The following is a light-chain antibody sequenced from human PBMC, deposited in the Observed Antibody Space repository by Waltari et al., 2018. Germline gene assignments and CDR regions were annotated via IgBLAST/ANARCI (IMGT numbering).Light chain of an antibody. Sequence: QSVLTQPPSVSGAPGQRVTISCTGSGSNIGAGYDTHWYQQLPGKAPRLLIYGLNLRPSGVPDRFFGSQSGTSAYLAITGLQAEDEGDYYCQSYDTSRSVVFGGGTKLTVL. CDR1: GSNIGAGYD. CDR2: GLN. V-gene: IGLV1-40*01. J-gene: IGLJ2*01. CDR3: QSYDTSRSVV.